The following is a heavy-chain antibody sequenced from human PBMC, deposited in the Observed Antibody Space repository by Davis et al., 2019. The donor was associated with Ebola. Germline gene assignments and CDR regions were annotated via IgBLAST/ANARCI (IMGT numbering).Heavy chain of an antibody. CDR2: INRDESGT. J-gene: IGHJ4*02. D-gene: IGHD2-8*01. V-gene: IGHV3-74*01. CDR1: GFTFSSYW. Sequence: HTGGSLRLSCAASGFTFSSYWMHWVRQAPGKGLVWVSRINRDESGTTYADSVKGRFTISRDNAKNMLYLQMDSLRVEDTAVYYCACYVLGWGQGTLVTVSS. CDR3: ACYVLG.